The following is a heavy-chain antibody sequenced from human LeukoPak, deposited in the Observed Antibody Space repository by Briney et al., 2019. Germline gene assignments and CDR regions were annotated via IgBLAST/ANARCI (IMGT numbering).Heavy chain of an antibody. D-gene: IGHD2-2*01. Sequence: GGSLRLSCAASGFTFSSYSMKWVRQAPGKGLEWVSSISSSSSHIYYADSVKGRFTISRDNAKNSLYLQMNSLRAEDTAVYYCARAGCSSASCAFDYWGQGTLVTVSS. CDR2: ISSSSSHI. V-gene: IGHV3-21*01. CDR3: ARAGCSSASCAFDY. J-gene: IGHJ4*02. CDR1: GFTFSSYS.